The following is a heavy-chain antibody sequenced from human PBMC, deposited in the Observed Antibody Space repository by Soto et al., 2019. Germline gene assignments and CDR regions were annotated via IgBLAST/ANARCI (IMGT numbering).Heavy chain of an antibody. V-gene: IGHV1-69*01. CDR1: GGTFSSYA. J-gene: IGHJ6*02. D-gene: IGHD6-6*01. CDR3: ARIVIAARPHYYYFYVMDV. Sequence: QVQLVQSGAEVKKPGSSVKVSCKASGGTFSSYAISWVRQAPGQGLEWMGGLIPIFGTANYAQKLQGRVTITADESTSTAYMELSSLRSEDTAVYYCARIVIAARPHYYYFYVMDVWGQGTTVTVSS. CDR2: LIPIFGTA.